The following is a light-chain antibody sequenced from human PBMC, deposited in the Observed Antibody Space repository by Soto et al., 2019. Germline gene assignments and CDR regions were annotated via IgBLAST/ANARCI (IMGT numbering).Light chain of an antibody. CDR3: QKYDSAPRT. CDR2: AAS. CDR1: QAISNY. J-gene: IGKJ5*01. Sequence: DIQMTQSPSSLSASVGDRVTITCRASQAISNYLAWYQQKPGKVPQLLIYAASILQSGVPSRFSGSGSGTDFTLTISSVQPEDVATYYCQKYDSAPRTFGQGTRLEIK. V-gene: IGKV1-27*01.